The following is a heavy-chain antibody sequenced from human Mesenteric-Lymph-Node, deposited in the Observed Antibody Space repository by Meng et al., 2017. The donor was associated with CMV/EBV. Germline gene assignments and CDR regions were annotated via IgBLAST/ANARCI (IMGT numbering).Heavy chain of an antibody. Sequence: SETLSLTCTVSGGSISSSRFYWGWIRQPPGKGLEWIGNIYHGGSTYYNPSLKSRVIILVDTSKNQFSLKLSSVTAADTAVYYCARDREQLYDYWGQGTLVTVSS. D-gene: IGHD6-6*01. CDR3: ARDREQLYDY. CDR1: GGSISSSRFY. V-gene: IGHV4-39*07. J-gene: IGHJ4*02. CDR2: IYHGGST.